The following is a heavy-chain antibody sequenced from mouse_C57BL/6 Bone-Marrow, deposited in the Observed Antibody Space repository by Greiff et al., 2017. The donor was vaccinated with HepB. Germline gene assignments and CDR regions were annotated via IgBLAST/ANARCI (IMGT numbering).Heavy chain of an antibody. CDR3: ARIVYGNYVLYWYFDV. V-gene: IGHV8-8*01. D-gene: IGHD2-1*01. Sequence: QVTLKESGPGILQPSQTLSLTCSFSGFSLSTFGMGVGWIRQPSGKGLEWLAHIWWDDDKYYNPALKSRLTISKDTSKNQVFLKIANVDTADTATYYCARIVYGNYVLYWYFDVWGTGTTVTVSS. CDR1: GFSLSTFGMG. J-gene: IGHJ1*03. CDR2: IWWDDDK.